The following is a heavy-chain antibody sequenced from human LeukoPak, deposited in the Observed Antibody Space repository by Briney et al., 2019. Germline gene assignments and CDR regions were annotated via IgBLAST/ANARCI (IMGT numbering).Heavy chain of an antibody. Sequence: GGSLRLSCAASGFTFSSYWMHWVRHAPGKGLVWVSRINSDGGSTSYADSVKGRFTISRDNAKNTLYLQMNSLRAEDTAVYYCARRGYSSGWYEWYFDLWGRGTLVTVSS. CDR2: INSDGGST. CDR3: ARRGYSSGWYEWYFDL. D-gene: IGHD6-19*01. V-gene: IGHV3-74*01. J-gene: IGHJ2*01. CDR1: GFTFSSYW.